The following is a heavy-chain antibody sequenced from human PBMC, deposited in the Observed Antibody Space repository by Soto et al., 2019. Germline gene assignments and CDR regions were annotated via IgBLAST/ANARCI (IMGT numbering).Heavy chain of an antibody. Sequence: GGSLRLSCAASGFTFSSYDMSWVRQAPGKGLEWVSAISGSGGSTYYADSVKGRFTISRDNSKNTLYLQMNSLRAEDTAVYYCAPGRGFFGVVIIGYWGQGTLVTVSS. CDR3: APGRGFFGVVIIGY. CDR1: GFTFSSYD. D-gene: IGHD3-3*01. J-gene: IGHJ4*02. CDR2: ISGSGGST. V-gene: IGHV3-23*01.